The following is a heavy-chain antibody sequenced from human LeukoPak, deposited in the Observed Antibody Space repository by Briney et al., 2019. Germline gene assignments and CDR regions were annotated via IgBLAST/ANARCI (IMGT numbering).Heavy chain of an antibody. Sequence: AGGSLRLSCAASGFTFDDYAMHWVRQAPGKGLEWVSGISWNSGSIGYADSVKGRFTISRDNAKNSLYLQMNSLRAEDTAVYYCARDLGYDSSGVFGYWGQGTLVTVSS. V-gene: IGHV3-9*01. J-gene: IGHJ4*02. D-gene: IGHD3-22*01. CDR3: ARDLGYDSSGVFGY. CDR1: GFTFDDYA. CDR2: ISWNSGSI.